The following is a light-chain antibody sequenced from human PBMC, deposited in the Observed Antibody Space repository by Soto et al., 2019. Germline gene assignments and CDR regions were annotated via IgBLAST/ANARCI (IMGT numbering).Light chain of an antibody. CDR3: QQYNNWPPLT. J-gene: IGKJ4*01. CDR1: QSVSSN. CDR2: GAS. Sequence: EIVMTQSPATLSVSPGERATLSCRASQSVSSNLAWYQQKPGQAPRRLIYGASTRATGIPARFSGSGSGTEFTRTISSLQSEDVAVYYCQQYNNWPPLTFGGGTKVEIK. V-gene: IGKV3-15*01.